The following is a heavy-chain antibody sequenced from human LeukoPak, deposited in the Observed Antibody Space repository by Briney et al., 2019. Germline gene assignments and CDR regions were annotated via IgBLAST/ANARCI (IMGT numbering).Heavy chain of an antibody. CDR3: ARGPPRRGGSNGLDV. Sequence: GGSLRLSCAASGFTFSTYSMNWVRLAPGKGLEWVSSISSTSTYIYYADSVRGRFTISRDNSKNSLYLQMNSLRAEDTALYYCARGPPRRGGSNGLDVWGQGTTVTVSS. V-gene: IGHV3-21*01. J-gene: IGHJ6*02. CDR2: ISSTSTYI. D-gene: IGHD3-16*01. CDR1: GFTFSTYS.